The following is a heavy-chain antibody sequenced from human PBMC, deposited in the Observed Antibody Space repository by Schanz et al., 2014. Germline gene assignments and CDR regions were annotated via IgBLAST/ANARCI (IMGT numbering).Heavy chain of an antibody. J-gene: IGHJ4*02. D-gene: IGHD2-15*01. Sequence: EVQLLESGGGLVQPGGSLRLSCAASGFTFSSYAMSWVRQAPGKGLEWVSIIFTDGRTYYADSVKGRFTISRDSSKNTLFLQMNSLRTEDAAVYYCARREPYCRSGTCSRAFDFWGQGTLVTVSS. V-gene: IGHV3-66*02. CDR2: IFTDGRT. CDR1: GFTFSSYA. CDR3: ARREPYCRSGTCSRAFDF.